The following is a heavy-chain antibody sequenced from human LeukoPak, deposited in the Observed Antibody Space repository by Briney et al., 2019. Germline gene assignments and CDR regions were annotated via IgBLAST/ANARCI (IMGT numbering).Heavy chain of an antibody. D-gene: IGHD3-22*01. CDR1: GYTFTGYY. Sequence: GASVKVSCKASGYTFTGYYMHWVRQAPGQGLVWMGWINPNSGGTNYAQKFQGRVTMTRDTSISTAYMELSRLRSDDTAVYYCARDRDDSSGYYRETLFDYWGQGTLVTVSS. V-gene: IGHV1-2*02. J-gene: IGHJ4*02. CDR3: ARDRDDSSGYYRETLFDY. CDR2: INPNSGGT.